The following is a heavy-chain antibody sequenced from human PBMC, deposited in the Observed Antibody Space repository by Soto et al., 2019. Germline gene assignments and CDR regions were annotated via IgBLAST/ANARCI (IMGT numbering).Heavy chain of an antibody. J-gene: IGHJ4*02. CDR3: ARDPGGHYCTSTSCLYFFDH. V-gene: IGHV3-23*01. CDR2: ISDSGST. D-gene: IGHD2-2*01. Sequence: EVQLLESGGALVQPGGSLRLSCAASGFTFSNHAMNWVHQAPGKGLEGVSTISDSGSTYYADSVKGRFTISRDNSKNTLYLQMNSLRAEDTAVYYCARDPGGHYCTSTSCLYFFDHWGQGTLVIVSS. CDR1: GFTFSNHA.